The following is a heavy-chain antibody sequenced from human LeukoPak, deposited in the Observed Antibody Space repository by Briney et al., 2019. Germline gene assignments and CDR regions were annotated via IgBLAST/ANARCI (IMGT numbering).Heavy chain of an antibody. Sequence: GGSLRLSCAASGFTFSSYSMNWVRQAPGKGLEWVSSISSSSSYIYYADSVKGRFTISRDNAKNLLYLQMNSLRAEDTAVYYCARGPPPIAAAGKGDYWGQGTLVTVSS. J-gene: IGHJ4*02. CDR1: GFTFSSYS. D-gene: IGHD6-13*01. CDR3: ARGPPPIAAAGKGDY. V-gene: IGHV3-21*01. CDR2: ISSSSSYI.